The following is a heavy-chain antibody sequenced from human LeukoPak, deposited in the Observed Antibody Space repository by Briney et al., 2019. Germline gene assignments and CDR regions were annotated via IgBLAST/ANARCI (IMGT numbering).Heavy chain of an antibody. V-gene: IGHV4-34*01. CDR1: GGSFSGYY. J-gene: IGHJ3*02. CDR3: ARRMEYYYDSSGDAFDI. Sequence: SETLSLTCAVYGGSFSGYYWSWIRQPPGKGLEWIGEINHSGSTNYNPSLKSRVTISVDTSKNQFSPKLSSVTAADTAVYYCARRMEYYYDSSGDAFDIWGQGTMVTVSS. D-gene: IGHD3-22*01. CDR2: INHSGST.